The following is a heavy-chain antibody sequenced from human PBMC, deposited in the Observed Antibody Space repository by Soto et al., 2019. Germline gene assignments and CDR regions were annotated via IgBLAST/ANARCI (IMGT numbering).Heavy chain of an antibody. Sequence: EVQLVESGGGLVQPGRSLRLSCAASGFTFDDYAMHWVRQAPGEGLEWVSGISWNSGSIGYADSVKGRFTISRDNAKNSLYLQMNSLRAEDTALYYCAKVGTAAGRINWFDPWGQGTLVTVSS. CDR3: AKVGTAAGRINWFDP. V-gene: IGHV3-9*01. CDR2: ISWNSGSI. CDR1: GFTFDDYA. J-gene: IGHJ5*02. D-gene: IGHD6-13*01.